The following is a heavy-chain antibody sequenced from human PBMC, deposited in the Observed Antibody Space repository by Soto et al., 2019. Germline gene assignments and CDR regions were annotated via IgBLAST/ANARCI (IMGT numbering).Heavy chain of an antibody. CDR2: INPSGGST. CDR1: GYTFTSCY. Sequence: GASLKFSCKASGYTFTSCYLRSVRHAPGQGLEWMGIINPSGGSTSYAQKFQGRVTMTRDTSTSTVYMELSSLRSEDTAVYYCARGRRPHYSSSPHQHWFDPWGQGTLVTVSS. V-gene: IGHV1-46*01. D-gene: IGHD6-6*01. CDR3: ARGRRPHYSSSPHQHWFDP. J-gene: IGHJ5*02.